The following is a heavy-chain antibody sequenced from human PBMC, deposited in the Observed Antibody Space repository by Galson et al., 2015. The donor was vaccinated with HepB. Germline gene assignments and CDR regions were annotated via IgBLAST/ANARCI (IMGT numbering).Heavy chain of an antibody. V-gene: IGHV3-7*01. D-gene: IGHD7-27*01. CDR1: GFTFSSLR. Sequence: SLRLSCAASGFTFSSLRMSWVRQAPGKGLEWVANIKQDGREKYYVDSVKGRFTISRDNAKNSLYLQMNSLRAEDTAVYYCARARGWGSGYYYGMDVWGQGTTVTVSS. J-gene: IGHJ6*02. CDR2: IKQDGREK. CDR3: ARARGWGSGYYYGMDV.